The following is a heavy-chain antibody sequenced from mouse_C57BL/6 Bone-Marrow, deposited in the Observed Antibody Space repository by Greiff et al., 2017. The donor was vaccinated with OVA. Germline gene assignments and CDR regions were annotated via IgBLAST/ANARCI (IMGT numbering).Heavy chain of an antibody. J-gene: IGHJ4*01. Sequence: EVQLVESGGGLVKPGGSLKLSCAASGFTFSSYAMSWVRQTPEKRLEWVATISDGGSYTYYPDNVKGRFTISRDNAKNNLYLHMSHLKSEDTAMYYGARAPWGDYYAMDYWGQGTSVTVSS. CDR1: GFTFSSYA. CDR3: ARAPWGDYYAMDY. CDR2: ISDGGSYT. V-gene: IGHV5-4*01.